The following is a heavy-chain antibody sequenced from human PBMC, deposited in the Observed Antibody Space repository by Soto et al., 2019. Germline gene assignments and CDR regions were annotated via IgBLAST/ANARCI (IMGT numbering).Heavy chain of an antibody. CDR3: ARVPSP. CDR1: GGSISSGGDS. Sequence: SQPLYLPCAASGGSISSGGDSWSWIIQPPGKGLEWIGYIYHSGSTYYNPSLKSRVTISVDRSKNQFSLKLSSVTAADTAVYYCARVPSPWGQGTLVTVSS. V-gene: IGHV4-30-2*01. J-gene: IGHJ5*02. CDR2: IYHSGST.